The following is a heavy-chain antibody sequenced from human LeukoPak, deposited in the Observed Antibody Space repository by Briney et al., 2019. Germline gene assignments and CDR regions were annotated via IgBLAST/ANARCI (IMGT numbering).Heavy chain of an antibody. CDR2: ISTSSSTI. CDR3: ARDLRYSSSFYGMDV. Sequence: GGSLRLSCVASGFTLSTYRMNWVRQAPGKGLEGVSYISTSSSTIYYADSVKGRFTISRDNAKNSLYLQMNSLRAEDTAVYYCARDLRYSSSFYGMDVWGQGTTVTVSS. V-gene: IGHV3-48*01. D-gene: IGHD6-6*01. CDR1: GFTLSTYR. J-gene: IGHJ6*02.